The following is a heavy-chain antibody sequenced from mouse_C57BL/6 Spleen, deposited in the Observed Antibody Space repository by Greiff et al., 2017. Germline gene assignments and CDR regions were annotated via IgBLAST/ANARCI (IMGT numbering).Heavy chain of an antibody. CDR3: AHYDYGDYAMGY. CDR1: GYSFTDYN. Sequence: VQLQQSGPELVKPGASVKISCKASGYSFTDYNMNWVKQSNGKSLEGIGVINPNYGTTSKNQKFKGKATLTVEQSSSTAYMQPNSLKSEDSAVYYCAHYDYGDYAMGYWGQGTSVTVAS. CDR2: INPNYGTT. J-gene: IGHJ4*01. D-gene: IGHD2-4*01. V-gene: IGHV1-39*01.